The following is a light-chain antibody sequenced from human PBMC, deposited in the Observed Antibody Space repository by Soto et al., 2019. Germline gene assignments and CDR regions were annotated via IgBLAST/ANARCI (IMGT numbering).Light chain of an antibody. CDR3: QVWDSSSDHFV. V-gene: IGLV3-21*02. Sequence: SYELTQPPSVSVAPGQTARITCGGNNIGNKSVHWYQQKPGQAPVLVVYDDSDRPSGIPEQFSGSHSGNTATLTISRVEAGDEADYYCQVWDSSSDHFVLGTGTKLTV. CDR1: NIGNKS. J-gene: IGLJ1*01. CDR2: DDS.